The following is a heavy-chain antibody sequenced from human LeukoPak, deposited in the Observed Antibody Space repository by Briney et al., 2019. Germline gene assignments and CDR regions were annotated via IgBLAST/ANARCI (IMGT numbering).Heavy chain of an antibody. CDR1: GFTFSSYS. CDR3: ARGYSSGWPPDY. J-gene: IGHJ4*02. Sequence: GGSLRLSYAASGFTFSSYSMNWVRQAPGKGLEWVSSISSSSSYIYYADSVKGRFTISRDNAKNSLYLQMNSLRAEDTAVYYCARGYSSGWPPDYWGQGTLATVSS. CDR2: ISSSSSYI. V-gene: IGHV3-21*01. D-gene: IGHD6-19*01.